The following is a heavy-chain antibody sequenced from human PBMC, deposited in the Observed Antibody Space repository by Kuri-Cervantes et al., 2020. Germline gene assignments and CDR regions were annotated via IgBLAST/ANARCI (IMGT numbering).Heavy chain of an antibody. Sequence: GGSLRLSCAASGFTFSSYDMHWVRHATGKGLEWVSAIGTAGDTYYPGSVKGRFTISRENAKNSLYLQMNSLRAGDTAVYYCARAMMWSSDAFDIWGQGTMVTVSS. V-gene: IGHV3-13*01. CDR3: ARAMMWSSDAFDI. D-gene: IGHD3-22*01. J-gene: IGHJ3*02. CDR1: GFTFSSYD. CDR2: IGTAGDT.